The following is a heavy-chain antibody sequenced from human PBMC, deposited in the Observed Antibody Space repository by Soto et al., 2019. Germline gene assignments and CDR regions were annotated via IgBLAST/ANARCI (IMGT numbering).Heavy chain of an antibody. CDR2: IYYSGST. CDR1: GGSISSYY. CDR3: ARGGYCSGGSCYWFDP. D-gene: IGHD2-15*01. V-gene: IGHV4-59*01. J-gene: IGHJ5*02. Sequence: SETLSLTCTVSGGSISSYYWSWIRQPPGKGLEWIGYIYYSGSTNYNPSLKSRVTISVDTSKNQFSLKLSSVTAADTAVYYCARGGYCSGGSCYWFDPWGQVTLVTVSS.